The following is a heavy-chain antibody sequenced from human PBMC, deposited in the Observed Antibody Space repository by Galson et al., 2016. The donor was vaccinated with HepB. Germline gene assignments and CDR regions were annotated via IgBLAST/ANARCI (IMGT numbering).Heavy chain of an antibody. J-gene: IGHJ4*02. CDR2: IDDSGST. D-gene: IGHD3-3*01. CDR1: GGSISSSSW. CDR3: ARDRTMVGVLTALWY. Sequence: SETLSLTCAVSGGSISSSSWWSWVRQPPGKGLEWIGEIDDSGSTNYNPSLKSRVTISVDKSKNQFSLKVRSVTAADTAVYYCARDRTMVGVLTALWYWGQGTLVTGSS. V-gene: IGHV4-4*02.